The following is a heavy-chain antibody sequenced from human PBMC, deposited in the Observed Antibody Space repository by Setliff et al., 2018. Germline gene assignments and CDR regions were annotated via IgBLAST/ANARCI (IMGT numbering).Heavy chain of an antibody. CDR1: GASISSGGYY. Sequence: KASETLSLTCTVSGASISSGGYYSSWIRQHPGKRLEWIGYTYYGGSSYYHPSLKSRVTMSVDTSKNRFSLKLSSETAADTAVYYCARQVSHYDFWSGYYGYYGYYMDVWGKWTTVTVCS. D-gene: IGHD3-3*01. V-gene: IGHV4-31*03. CDR2: TYYGGSS. J-gene: IGHJ6*03. CDR3: ARQVSHYDFWSGYYGYYGYYMDV.